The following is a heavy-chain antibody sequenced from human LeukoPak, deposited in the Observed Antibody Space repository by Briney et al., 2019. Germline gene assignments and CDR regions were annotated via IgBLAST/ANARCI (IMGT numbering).Heavy chain of an antibody. D-gene: IGHD4-17*01. CDR3: ARSPQGTATTANWLDP. Sequence: SETLSLTCTVSGGSISISNYYWGWIRQPPGKGLEWIGSMSYSGRTYYNPSLKTRVTVSLDTSKNQFSLNLISVTVADTAVYYCARSPQGTATTANWLDPWGQGTLVTVSS. V-gene: IGHV4-39*07. CDR2: MSYSGRT. J-gene: IGHJ5*02. CDR1: GGSISISNYY.